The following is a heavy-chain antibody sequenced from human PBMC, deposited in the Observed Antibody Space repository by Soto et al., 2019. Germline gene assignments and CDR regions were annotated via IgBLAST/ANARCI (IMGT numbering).Heavy chain of an antibody. Sequence: QVQLVQSGAEVKKPGASVKVSCKASGYTFTSYGISWVRQAPGQGLEWMGWISAYNGNTNYAQKLQGRVTMTTDTPTSTAYMELRSLRSDDTAVYYCARAVIGLGGNSIYYYGMDVWGQGTTVTVSS. CDR3: ARAVIGLGGNSIYYYGMDV. CDR1: GYTFTSYG. CDR2: ISAYNGNT. D-gene: IGHD2-21*02. V-gene: IGHV1-18*01. J-gene: IGHJ6*02.